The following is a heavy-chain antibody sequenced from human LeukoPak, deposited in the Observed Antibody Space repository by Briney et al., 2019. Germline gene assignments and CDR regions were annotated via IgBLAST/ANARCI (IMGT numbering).Heavy chain of an antibody. CDR2: IYYSGST. CDR3: ARDGIMGDSYFDY. CDR1: GGSISSYY. Sequence: SETLSLTCTVSGGSISSYYWSWIRQPPGKGLEWIGYIYYSGSTNYNPSLKSRVTISVDTSKNQFSLKLSSVTAADTAVYYCARDGIMGDSYFDYWGQGTLVTVSS. J-gene: IGHJ4*02. D-gene: IGHD3-16*01. V-gene: IGHV4-59*01.